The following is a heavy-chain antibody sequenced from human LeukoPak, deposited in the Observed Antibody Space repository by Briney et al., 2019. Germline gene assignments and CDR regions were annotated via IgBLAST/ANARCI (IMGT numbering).Heavy chain of an antibody. J-gene: IGHJ4*02. CDR3: AKASGYSSSWYSLDY. D-gene: IGHD6-13*01. CDR1: GFTFSSYG. CDR2: ISYDGSNK. Sequence: GGSLRLSCAASGFTFSSYGMHWVRQAPGKGLEWVAVISYDGSNKYYADSVKGRFTISRDNSKHTLYLQMNSLRAEDTAVYYCAKASGYSSSWYSLDYWGQGTLVTVSS. V-gene: IGHV3-30*18.